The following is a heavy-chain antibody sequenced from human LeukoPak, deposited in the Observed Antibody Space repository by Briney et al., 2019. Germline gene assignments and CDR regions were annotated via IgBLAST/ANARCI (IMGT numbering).Heavy chain of an antibody. D-gene: IGHD3-10*01. Sequence: PGGSLRLSCAASGFTFSGYWMSWVRQAPGKGLEWVANIKQDGSEKYYVDSVKGRFTISRDNAKNSLYLQMNSLRAEDTAVYYCAREEITMVRGVYYYYYGMDVWGQGTTVTVSS. CDR2: IKQDGSEK. V-gene: IGHV3-7*01. CDR1: GFTFSGYW. J-gene: IGHJ6*02. CDR3: AREEITMVRGVYYYYYGMDV.